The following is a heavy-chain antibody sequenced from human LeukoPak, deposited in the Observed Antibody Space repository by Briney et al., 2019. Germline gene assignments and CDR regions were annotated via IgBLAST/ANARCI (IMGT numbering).Heavy chain of an antibody. CDR2: IRQDGSDK. V-gene: IGHV3-7*01. D-gene: IGHD2-15*01. CDR1: GFTFSSNW. Sequence: GGSLRLSCAASGFTFSSNWMSWVRQAPGKGLEWVAHIRQDGSDKYYMDSVKGRFTISRDNAKNSLSLQMNSLRAEDTAVYYCARDRDCGDGGCYPHFDYWGQGVQVTVSS. CDR3: ARDRDCGDGGCYPHFDY. J-gene: IGHJ4*02.